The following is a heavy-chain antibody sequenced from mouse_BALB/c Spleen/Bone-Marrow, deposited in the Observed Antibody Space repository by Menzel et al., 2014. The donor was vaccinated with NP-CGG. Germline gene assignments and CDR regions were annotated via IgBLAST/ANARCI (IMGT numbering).Heavy chain of an antibody. V-gene: IGHV14-3*02. Sequence: VQLQQSGAELVKPGASVKLSCTASGFNIKDTYMHRVKQRPEQGLEWIGRIDPANGNTKYDPKFQGKATITADTSSNTAYLQLSSLTSEDTAVYYCARGGYGYHFDYWGQGTTLTVSS. CDR2: IDPANGNT. CDR3: ARGGYGYHFDY. D-gene: IGHD1-2*01. CDR1: GFNIKDTY. J-gene: IGHJ2*01.